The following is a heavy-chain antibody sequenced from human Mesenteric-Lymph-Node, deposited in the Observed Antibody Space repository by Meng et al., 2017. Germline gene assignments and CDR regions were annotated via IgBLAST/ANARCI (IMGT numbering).Heavy chain of an antibody. J-gene: IGHJ5*02. D-gene: IGHD3-16*01. CDR3: AKVLAGYDYWRWFDP. CDR1: GFSFSSYA. CDR2: ISGSGDAT. V-gene: IGHV3-23*01. Sequence: EVQLWESGGDLGQPGGSLRLSCAASGFSFSSYAMNWVRQALGKGLDWVSGISGSGDATYYADSVKGRFTISRDNSRNTVYLQMRSLRAEDTAVYYCAKVLAGYDYWRWFDPWGQGTLVTVSS.